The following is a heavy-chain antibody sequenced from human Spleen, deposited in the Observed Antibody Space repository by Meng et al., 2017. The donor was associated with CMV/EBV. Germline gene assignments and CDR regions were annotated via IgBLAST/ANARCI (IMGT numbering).Heavy chain of an antibody. J-gene: IGHJ4*02. D-gene: IGHD6-6*01. CDR3: ANSPDLAARPDY. CDR2: ISYHGTNK. Sequence: GESLKISCGASGFTFSNHAMNWVRQTPGKGLEWVAVISYHGTNKYYADSAKGRFTISRDNSKNTLYLQMNSLRAEDTAVYYCANSPDLAARPDYWGQGTLVTVSS. CDR1: GFTFSNHA. V-gene: IGHV3-30-3*01.